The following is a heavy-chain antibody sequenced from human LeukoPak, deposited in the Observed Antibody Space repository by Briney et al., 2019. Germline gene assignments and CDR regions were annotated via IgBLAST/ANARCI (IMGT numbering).Heavy chain of an antibody. V-gene: IGHV3-11*01. Sequence: PGGSLRLSCAASGFAFSGYFMSWIRQAPGKGLEWVSYISSSGSTIYYADSVKGRFTISRDNAKNSLYLQMNSLRAEDTAVYYCAKDSTYYDYVWGSYRGSRWKTGAFDIWGQGTMVTVSS. J-gene: IGHJ3*02. D-gene: IGHD3-16*02. CDR2: ISSSGSTI. CDR3: AKDSTYYDYVWGSYRGSRWKTGAFDI. CDR1: GFAFSGYF.